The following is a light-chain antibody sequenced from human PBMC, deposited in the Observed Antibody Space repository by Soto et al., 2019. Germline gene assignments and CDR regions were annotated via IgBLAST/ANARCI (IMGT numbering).Light chain of an antibody. CDR1: QSVNIN. Sequence: EIVMTQSPATLSVSPGERATLSCRASQSVNINLAWYQQKPGQAPRLLIYGAFTRATGIPARFSGSGSGTEFTLTISNLQSEDFAVYDCQQYNNWPPITFGQGTRVE. CDR3: QQYNNWPPIT. CDR2: GAF. J-gene: IGKJ5*01. V-gene: IGKV3-15*01.